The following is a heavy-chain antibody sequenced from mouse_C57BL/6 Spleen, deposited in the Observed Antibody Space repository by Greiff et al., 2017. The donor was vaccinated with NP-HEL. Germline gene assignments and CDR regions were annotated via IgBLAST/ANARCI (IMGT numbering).Heavy chain of an antibody. V-gene: IGHV1-61*01. Sequence: QVQLQQPGAELVRPGSSVKLSCKASGYTFTSYWLDWVKQRPGQGLEWIGNIYPSDSETHYNQKFKDKATLTVDKSSSTAYMQLSSLTSEDSAVYYCARNWYFDVGGTGTTVTVSS. CDR1: GYTFTSYW. CDR3: ARNWYFDV. CDR2: IYPSDSET. J-gene: IGHJ1*03.